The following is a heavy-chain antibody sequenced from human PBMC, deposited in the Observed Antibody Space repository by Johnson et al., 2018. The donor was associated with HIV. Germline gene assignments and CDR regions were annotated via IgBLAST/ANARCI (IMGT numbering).Heavy chain of an antibody. D-gene: IGHD2-8*02. CDR3: AKDPVQGVGLDI. Sequence: QLVESGGGVVQPGRSLRLSCAASGFTVSSNYMSWVRQAPGKGLEWVSALSGTGDSTYYADSVKGRFTISRDNSKNTLYMQMNSLRAEDTAVYYCAKDPVQGVGLDIWGQGTMVTVSS. CDR1: GFTVSSNY. CDR2: LSGTGDST. V-gene: IGHV3-23*04. J-gene: IGHJ3*02.